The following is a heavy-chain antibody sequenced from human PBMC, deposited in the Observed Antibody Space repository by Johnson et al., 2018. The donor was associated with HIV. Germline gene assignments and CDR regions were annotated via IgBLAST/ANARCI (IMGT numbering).Heavy chain of an antibody. D-gene: IGHD2-2*01. CDR1: GFTFDDYA. Sequence: VQLVESGGGLVQPGRSLRLSCAASGFTFDDYAMHWVRQAPGKGLEWVSGISWNSGSIAYADSVKGRFTISRDNAKNTLYLQMNSLRAEDTAVYYCAKDGAMAFDIWGQGTMVTVSS. CDR3: AKDGAMAFDI. CDR2: ISWNSGSI. V-gene: IGHV3-9*01. J-gene: IGHJ3*02.